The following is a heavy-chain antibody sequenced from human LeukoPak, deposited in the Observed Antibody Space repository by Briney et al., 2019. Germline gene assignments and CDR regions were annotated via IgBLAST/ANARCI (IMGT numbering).Heavy chain of an antibody. Sequence: GSLRLSCAASGFTFSSYAMNWVRQAPGKGLEWVSHITASGTAMFYADSVKGRFTISRDNAKNSLYLQMNSLRDEDTAVYYCASSGSYRFDYWGQGTLVTVSS. CDR2: ITASGTAM. CDR3: ASSGSYRFDY. CDR1: GFTFSSYA. D-gene: IGHD1-26*01. V-gene: IGHV3-48*02. J-gene: IGHJ4*02.